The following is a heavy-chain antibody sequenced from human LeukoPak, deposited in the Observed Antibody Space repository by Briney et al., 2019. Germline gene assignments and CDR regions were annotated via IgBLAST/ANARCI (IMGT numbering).Heavy chain of an antibody. D-gene: IGHD3-10*01. J-gene: IGHJ4*02. CDR2: IYNSGST. CDR1: GGSFSGYY. V-gene: IGHV4-59*08. Sequence: PSETLSLTCAVYGGSFSGYYWSWIRQPPGKGLEWIGRIYNSGSTNYKPSLKSRVTISVDTSKNQFSLKLRSVTAADTAVYYCARGRLNLVRGATEFDYWGQGTLVTVSS. CDR3: ARGRLNLVRGATEFDY.